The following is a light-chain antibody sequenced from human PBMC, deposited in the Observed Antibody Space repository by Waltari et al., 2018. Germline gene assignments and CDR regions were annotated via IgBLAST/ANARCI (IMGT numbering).Light chain of an antibody. J-gene: IGKJ2*03. CDR3: QQYNTYSS. CDR1: QSISNY. Sequence: DIQMTQSPSTLSASVGDTITITCRASQSISNYLAWYQQKPGKAPKLLIYKASSSGSGVPSRFSGGGSGTEFTLTISSLQPDDFATYYCQQYNTYSSFGQGTKLEIK. V-gene: IGKV1-5*03. CDR2: KAS.